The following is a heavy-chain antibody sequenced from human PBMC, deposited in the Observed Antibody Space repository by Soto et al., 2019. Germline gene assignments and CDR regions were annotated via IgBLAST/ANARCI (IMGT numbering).Heavy chain of an antibody. CDR1: GFTFSSYG. J-gene: IGHJ4*02. CDR3: AKDDSSGY. CDR2: ISYDGSNK. Sequence: VQLVESGGGVVQPGRSLRLSCAASGFTFSSYGMHWVRQAPGKGLEWVAVISYDGSNKYYADSVKGRFTISRDNSKNTLYLQMNSLRAEDTAVYYCAKDDSSGYWGQGTLVTVSS. V-gene: IGHV3-30*18. D-gene: IGHD6-19*01.